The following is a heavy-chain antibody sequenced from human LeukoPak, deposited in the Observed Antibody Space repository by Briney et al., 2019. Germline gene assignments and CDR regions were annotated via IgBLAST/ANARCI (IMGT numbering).Heavy chain of an antibody. D-gene: IGHD1-1*01. CDR1: GFTFSSYE. CDR2: ISSSGSTI. J-gene: IGHJ6*04. V-gene: IGHV3-48*03. Sequence: GGSLRLSCAASGFTFSSYEMNWVRQAPGKGLEWVSYISSSGSTIYYADSVKGRFTISRDNAKNSLYLQMNSLRAEDTAVYYCAKAGTTAPYYYYGMDVWGKGTTVTVSS. CDR3: AKAGTTAPYYYYGMDV.